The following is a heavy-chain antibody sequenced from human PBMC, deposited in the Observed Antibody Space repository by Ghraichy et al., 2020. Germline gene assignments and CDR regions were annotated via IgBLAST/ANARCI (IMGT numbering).Heavy chain of an antibody. CDR2: SGSGGST. D-gene: IGHD3-3*01. CDR1: GFTFSSYA. Sequence: GESLNISCAASGFTFSSYAMSWVRQAPGKGLEWVSASGSGGSTYYADSVKGRFTISRDNSKNTLYLQMNSLRAEDTAVYYCAKAYDFWSGYYIGGYAFDIWGQGTMVTVSS. CDR3: AKAYDFWSGYYIGGYAFDI. J-gene: IGHJ3*02. V-gene: IGHV3-23*01.